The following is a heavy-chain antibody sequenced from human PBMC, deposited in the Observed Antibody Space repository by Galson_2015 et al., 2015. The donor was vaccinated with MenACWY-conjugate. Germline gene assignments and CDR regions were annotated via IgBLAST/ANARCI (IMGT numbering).Heavy chain of an antibody. D-gene: IGHD3-3*01. Sequence: SLRLSCAASGFSFSDYYMSWIRQAPGKGLEWISSISSTTTYTNYADSVKGRFTISRDNAKNSLSLQMNSLRAEDTAVYYCARQRQLTIFTTVVPDGGEHGWGHATPGTVSS. CDR2: ISSTTTYT. CDR1: GFSFSDYY. V-gene: IGHV3-11*06. J-gene: IGHJ6*02. CDR3: ARQRQLTIFTTVVPDGGEHG.